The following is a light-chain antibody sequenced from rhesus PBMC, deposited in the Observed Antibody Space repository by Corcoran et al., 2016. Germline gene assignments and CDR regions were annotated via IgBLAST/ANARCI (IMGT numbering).Light chain of an antibody. Sequence: DIQMSQSPSSLSASVGDKVTITCRASQGISNALAWYQQKPGKAPQLLIDATSSLESGVPSRVSGRRSGTDFTLPISSLQPEDFATYYCQQGYSPPWTFGQGTKVEIK. CDR2: ATS. CDR3: QQGYSPPWT. CDR1: QGISNA. J-gene: IGKJ1*01. V-gene: IGKV1-33*02.